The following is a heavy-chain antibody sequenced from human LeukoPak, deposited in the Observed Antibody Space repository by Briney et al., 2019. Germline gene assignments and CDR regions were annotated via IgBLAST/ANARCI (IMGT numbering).Heavy chain of an antibody. CDR3: ARDISAVTTGDY. J-gene: IGHJ4*02. CDR2: INHSGST. Sequence: SETLSLTCVVYGGSLSGYYWSWIHQSPGKGLEWIGEINHSGSTTYNPSLKSRVTISVDTSKNQFSLKLSSVTAADTAVYYCARDISAVTTGDYWGQGTLVTVSS. V-gene: IGHV4-34*01. D-gene: IGHD4-17*01. CDR1: GGSLSGYY.